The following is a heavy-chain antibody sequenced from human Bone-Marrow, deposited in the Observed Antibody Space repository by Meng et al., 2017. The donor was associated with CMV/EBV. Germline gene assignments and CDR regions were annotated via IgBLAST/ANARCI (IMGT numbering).Heavy chain of an antibody. J-gene: IGHJ4*02. CDR1: GFTFDDYD. Sequence: GESLKISCAASGFTFDDYDMSWVRQAPGKGLEWVSGIHWNGGSTDYADSVKGRFTISRDNAKNSLYLQMNSLRAEDTALYYCARNYDFWSGIFDYWGQGTLVTVSS. CDR2: IHWNGGST. V-gene: IGHV3-20*04. D-gene: IGHD3-3*01. CDR3: ARNYDFWSGIFDY.